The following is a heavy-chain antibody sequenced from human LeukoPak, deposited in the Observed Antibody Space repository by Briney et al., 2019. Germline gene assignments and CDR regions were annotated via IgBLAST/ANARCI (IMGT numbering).Heavy chain of an antibody. CDR1: GGSISSNSYY. Sequence: SETLSLTCTVSGGSISSNSYYWGWIRQPPGKGLEWIGSIYYSGSTYYNPSLKSRVTISVATPKNQFSLKLNSVTDADTAVYYCARVLWFGDHSRFDPWGQGTLVTVSS. V-gene: IGHV4-39*01. J-gene: IGHJ5*02. D-gene: IGHD3-10*01. CDR3: ARVLWFGDHSRFDP. CDR2: IYYSGST.